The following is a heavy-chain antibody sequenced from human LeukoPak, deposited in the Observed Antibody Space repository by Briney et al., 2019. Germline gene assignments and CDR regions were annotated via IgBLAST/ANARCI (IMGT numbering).Heavy chain of an antibody. V-gene: IGHV4-59*01. J-gene: IGHJ4*01. CDR2: IYYSGST. CDR1: GGSISSYY. CDR3: ARNSYGYGLDFDY. D-gene: IGHD5-18*01. Sequence: SETLSLTCTVSGGSISSYYWSWILQPPGKGLEWIGYIYYSGSTNYNPSLKSRVTISVDTSKNQFSLKLNSVTAADTAVYYCARNSYGYGLDFDYWGQGTLVTVSS.